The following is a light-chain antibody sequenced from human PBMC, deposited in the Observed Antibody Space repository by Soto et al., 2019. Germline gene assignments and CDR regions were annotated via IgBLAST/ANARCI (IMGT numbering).Light chain of an antibody. V-gene: IGKV3-11*01. J-gene: IGKJ4*01. CDR3: QQRSYLFT. CDR2: DAS. CDR1: QSVSSN. Sequence: EIVMTQSPATLSVSPGVRATLSCRASQSVSSNLAWYQQKPGQAPRLLIYDASNRATGIPARFSGSGSGTDFTLTINSLEPEDVAVYYCQQRSYLFTFGGGTKVDIK.